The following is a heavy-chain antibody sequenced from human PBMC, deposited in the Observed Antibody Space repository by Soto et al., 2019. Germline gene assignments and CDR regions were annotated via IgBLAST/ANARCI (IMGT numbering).Heavy chain of an antibody. V-gene: IGHV4-34*01. D-gene: IGHD3-10*01. CDR2: ISRSGTT. Sequence: QVQLQQWGAGLLKPSETLSLSCAVYGGYFNDNYYTWFRQPPGKGLEWIGEISRSGTTKYVPSLESRATISFDTSNNQVSLKVTSVTAADTAVYYCATSLWFGTQPELWGQGALVTVSS. CDR1: GGYFNDNY. CDR3: ATSLWFGTQPEL. J-gene: IGHJ4*02.